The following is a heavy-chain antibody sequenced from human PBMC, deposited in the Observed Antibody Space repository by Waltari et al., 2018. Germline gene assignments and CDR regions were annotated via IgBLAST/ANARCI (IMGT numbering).Heavy chain of an antibody. CDR3: ARDRTSSPLGAFDI. J-gene: IGHJ3*02. CDR1: GGTFSSYA. CDR2: IIPIFGTA. V-gene: IGHV1-69*01. D-gene: IGHD2-2*01. Sequence: QVQLVQSGDEVKKPGSSVKDSCKAAGGTFSSYAISWVRQAPGQGLEWMGGIIPIFGTANYAQKFQGRVTITADESTSTAYMELSSLRSEDTAVYYCARDRTSSPLGAFDIWGQGTMVTVSS.